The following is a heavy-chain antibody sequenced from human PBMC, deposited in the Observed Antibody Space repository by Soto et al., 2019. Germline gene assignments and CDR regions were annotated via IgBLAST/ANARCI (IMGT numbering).Heavy chain of an antibody. Sequence: GESLKISCKGSGYSFTSYWISWVRQMPGKGLEWMGRIDPSDSYTNYSPSFQGHVTISPDKSISTAYLQWSSLKASDTAIYYCARHLGPLLRGVTQYNTFAPWGQGTLVTSPQ. J-gene: IGHJ5*02. V-gene: IGHV5-10-1*01. D-gene: IGHD3-10*01. CDR2: IDPSDSYT. CDR3: ARHLGPLLRGVTQYNTFAP. CDR1: GYSFTSYW.